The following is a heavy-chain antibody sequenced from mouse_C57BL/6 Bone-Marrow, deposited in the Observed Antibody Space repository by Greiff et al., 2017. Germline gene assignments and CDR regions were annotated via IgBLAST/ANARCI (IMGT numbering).Heavy chain of an antibody. CDR1: GYTFTSYW. CDR2: IDPSDSYT. CDR3: ARDGYYDYFDY. J-gene: IGHJ2*01. V-gene: IGHV1-59*01. Sequence: QVQLQQPGAELVRPGTSVKLSCKASGYTFTSYWMHWVKQRPGQGLEWIGVIDPSDSYTNYNQKFKGKATLTVDTSSSTAYMQLRSLTSEDSAVYCCARDGYYDYFDYWGQGTTLTVSS. D-gene: IGHD2-3*01.